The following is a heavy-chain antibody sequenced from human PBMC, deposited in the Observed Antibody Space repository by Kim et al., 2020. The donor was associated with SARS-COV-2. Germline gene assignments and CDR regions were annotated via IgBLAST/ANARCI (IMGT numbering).Heavy chain of an antibody. CDR3: ARDQVAAAGVYYYGMDV. Sequence: VKGRFTITRDNAKNSLYLQMNSLRAEDTAVYYCARDQVAAAGVYYYGMDVCGQGTTVTVSS. V-gene: IGHV3-7*04. D-gene: IGHD6-13*01. J-gene: IGHJ6*02.